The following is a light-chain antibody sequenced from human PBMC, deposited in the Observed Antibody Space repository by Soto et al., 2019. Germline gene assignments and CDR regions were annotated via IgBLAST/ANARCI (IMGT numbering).Light chain of an antibody. CDR3: HQSYTTPYT. Sequence: DIQMTQSPSSLSASVGDTVTITCRASQSISVHLNWYQQKPGKVPKLLIYAASNLQSGVPSSFSGSGSETDFALTISSLQPEDFATYNCHQSYTTPYTFGQGTKLQIK. V-gene: IGKV1-39*01. J-gene: IGKJ2*01. CDR1: QSISVH. CDR2: AAS.